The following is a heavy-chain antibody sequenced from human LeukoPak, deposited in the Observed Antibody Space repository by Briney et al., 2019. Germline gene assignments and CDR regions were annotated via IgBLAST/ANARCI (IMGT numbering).Heavy chain of an antibody. J-gene: IGHJ4*02. Sequence: GGSLRLSCAASGFTFSEYSMNWVRQAPGKGLEGVSFISTSSSYIYYGDSVKGRCTISRDHAQNSVSLQMNSLRAEDAAVYYCARQVSGYGSGSFYFDYWGQGMLVTVSS. CDR3: ARQVSGYGSGSFYFDY. D-gene: IGHD3-10*01. CDR2: ISTSSSYI. V-gene: IGHV3-21*01. CDR1: GFTFSEYS.